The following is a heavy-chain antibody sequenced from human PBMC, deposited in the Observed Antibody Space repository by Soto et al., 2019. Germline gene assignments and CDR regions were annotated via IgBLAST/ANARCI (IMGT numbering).Heavy chain of an antibody. CDR3: AKHLYYDSSGYYTN. CDR1: GFTFSSYA. CDR2: ISGSGGST. Sequence: AGGSLRLSCAASGFTFSSYAMSWVRQAPGKGLEWVSAISGSGGSTYYADSVKGRFTISRDNSKNTLYLQMNSLRAEDTAVYYCAKHLYYDSSGYYTNWGQGTLVTVSS. J-gene: IGHJ4*02. D-gene: IGHD3-22*01. V-gene: IGHV3-23*01.